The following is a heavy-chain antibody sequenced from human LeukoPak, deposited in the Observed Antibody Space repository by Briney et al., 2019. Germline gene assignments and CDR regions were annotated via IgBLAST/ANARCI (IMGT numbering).Heavy chain of an antibody. CDR1: GGSISSYY. Sequence: SETLSLTCTVSGGSISSYYWSWIRQPPGKGLEWIGYIYYSGSTNYNPSLKSRVTISVDTSKNQFSLKLSSVTAADTAVYYCASHRRDYYGSGSYFDYWGQGTLVTVSS. CDR3: ASHRRDYYGSGSYFDY. V-gene: IGHV4-59*12. CDR2: IYYSGST. J-gene: IGHJ4*02. D-gene: IGHD3-10*01.